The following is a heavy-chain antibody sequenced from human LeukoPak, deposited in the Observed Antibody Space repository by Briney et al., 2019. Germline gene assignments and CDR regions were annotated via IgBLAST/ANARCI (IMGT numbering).Heavy chain of an antibody. Sequence: ASVKVSCKASGYTFTSYDINWVRQATGQGLEWMGWMNPNSGNTGYAQKFQGRVTMTRNTSISTAYMEPSSLRSEDTAVYYCALYGSGSPYYGMDVWGQGTTVTVSS. CDR1: GYTFTSYD. D-gene: IGHD3-10*01. J-gene: IGHJ6*02. CDR2: MNPNSGNT. V-gene: IGHV1-8*01. CDR3: ALYGSGSPYYGMDV.